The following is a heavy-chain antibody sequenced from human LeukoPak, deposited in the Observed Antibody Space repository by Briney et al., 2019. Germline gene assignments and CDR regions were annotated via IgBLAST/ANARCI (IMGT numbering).Heavy chain of an antibody. V-gene: IGHV3-33*01. CDR2: AYGDGNSK. CDR3: ARDQDGYNYGPFDY. J-gene: IGHJ4*02. CDR1: GFSFSSYG. D-gene: IGHD5-24*01. Sequence: GRSLRLSCAASGFSFSSYGMHWVRQAPGTGLEWVAVAYGDGNSKYYADSVKGRFTISRDNSKNTLYLQMNSLRAEDTAVYYCARDQDGYNYGPFDYWGQGTLVTVSS.